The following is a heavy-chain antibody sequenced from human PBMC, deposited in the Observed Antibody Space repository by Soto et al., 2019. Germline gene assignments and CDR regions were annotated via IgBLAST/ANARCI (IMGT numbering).Heavy chain of an antibody. CDR2: IRGGGGST. J-gene: IGHJ4*02. CDR1: GFTSSLSA. V-gene: IGHV3-23*01. D-gene: IGHD3-9*01. CDR3: AKGPEYDILTGCDY. Sequence: EVQLLESGGGFVQPGESLRLSCVASGFTSSLSAMSWVRQAPGRGLGWVSSIRGGGGSTEYTDSVKGGFTISRDNSKDTVHLQMNSLRAEDTAVYYCAKGPEYDILTGCDYWGQGALVTVSS.